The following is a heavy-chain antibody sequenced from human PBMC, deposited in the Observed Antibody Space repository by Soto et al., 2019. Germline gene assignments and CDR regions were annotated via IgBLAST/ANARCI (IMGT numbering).Heavy chain of an antibody. CDR1: GFTFSSYA. D-gene: IGHD1-26*01. Sequence: GGSLRLSCAASGFTFSSYAMTWVRQAPGKGLEWVSTISGSGGTTYYADSVKGRFTISRDNSKNTLDLQMNSLRAEDTAIYYCAKWSTVGASKTVDYWGQGTLVTVSS. V-gene: IGHV3-23*01. CDR2: ISGSGGTT. J-gene: IGHJ4*02. CDR3: AKWSTVGASKTVDY.